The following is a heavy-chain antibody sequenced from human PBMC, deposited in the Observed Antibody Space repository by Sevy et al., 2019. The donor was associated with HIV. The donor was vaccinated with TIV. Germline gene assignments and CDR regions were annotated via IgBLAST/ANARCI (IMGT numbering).Heavy chain of an antibody. CDR3: ARESYDFWTGPVDYDYGMDV. Sequence: ASVKVSCKASGYSFSDSGYYVHWVRQAPGQGLEWMGWINPKSGATKYAQKFQGRVTMTRDTSVSTANMELTRLTSDDTDVYYCARESYDFWTGPVDYDYGMDVWGQGTTVTVSS. CDR1: GYSFSDSGYY. V-gene: IGHV1-2*02. J-gene: IGHJ6*02. CDR2: INPKSGAT. D-gene: IGHD3-3*01.